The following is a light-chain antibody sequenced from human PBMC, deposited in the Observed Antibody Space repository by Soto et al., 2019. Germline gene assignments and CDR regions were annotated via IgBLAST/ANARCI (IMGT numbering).Light chain of an antibody. CDR1: SGHSSYA. Sequence: QLVLTQSPSASASLGASVKLTCTLSSGHSSYAIAWLQQQPEKGPRYLMKVNSDGSHFKGDGIPDRFSGSSSGTERYLTISSLQSEDEADYYCQTWGTGIAVLGGGTQLTVL. CDR3: QTWGTGIAV. V-gene: IGLV4-69*01. CDR2: VNSDGSH. J-gene: IGLJ2*01.